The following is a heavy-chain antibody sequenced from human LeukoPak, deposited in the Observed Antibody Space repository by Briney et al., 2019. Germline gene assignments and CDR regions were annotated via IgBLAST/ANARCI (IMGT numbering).Heavy chain of an antibody. D-gene: IGHD6-13*01. V-gene: IGHV5-51*01. Sequence: PGEFLKISCKGSGYSFTSYWIGWVRQMPGKGLEWMGIIYPGDSDTRYSPSFQGQVTISADKSISTAYLQWSSLKASDTAMYYCARTPIAASDAFDIWGQGKMVTVSS. CDR3: ARTPIAASDAFDI. CDR2: IYPGDSDT. J-gene: IGHJ3*02. CDR1: GYSFTSYW.